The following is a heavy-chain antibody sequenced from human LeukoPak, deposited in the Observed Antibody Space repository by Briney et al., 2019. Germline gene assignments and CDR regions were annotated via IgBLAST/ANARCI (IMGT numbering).Heavy chain of an antibody. Sequence: SVKVSCKASGGTFSSYAISWVRQAPGQGLEWMGGIIPIFGTVNYAQKFQGRVTMTEDTSTDTAYMELSSLRSEDTAVYYCARLSLAMIVVVITPPRNYYFDYWGQGTLVTVSS. J-gene: IGHJ4*02. V-gene: IGHV1-69*06. CDR3: ARLSLAMIVVVITPPRNYYFDY. CDR1: GGTFSSYA. CDR2: IIPIFGTV. D-gene: IGHD3-22*01.